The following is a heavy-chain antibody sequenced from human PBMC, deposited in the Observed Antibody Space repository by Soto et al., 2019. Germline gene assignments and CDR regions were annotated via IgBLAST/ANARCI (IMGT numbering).Heavy chain of an antibody. CDR1: GVTFTTNA. J-gene: IGHJ4*02. CDR2: ISGDDGSG. CDR3: ASQWELLEGPFDY. Sequence: PGGSLRLSCVASGVTFTTNAMDWVRQAPGKGLEWVSFISGDDGSGNYADSVKGRFTISRDNSKNTVYLQMNSLRGEDTAVYYCASQWELLEGPFDYWGQGTLVTVSS. V-gene: IGHV3-23*01. D-gene: IGHD1-26*01.